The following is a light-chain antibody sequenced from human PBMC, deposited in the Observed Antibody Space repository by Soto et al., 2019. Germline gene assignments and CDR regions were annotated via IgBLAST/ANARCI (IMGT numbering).Light chain of an antibody. CDR2: DAS. CDR3: QQRSNWPPLFT. CDR1: QSVSSY. Sequence: EIVLTQSPATLSLSPGERATLSCRASQSVSSYLAWYQQKPGQAPRLLIYDASNRATGIPARFSGSGSGTDLTVTMSSLEPEDFAVYYCQQRSNWPPLFTFGPGTKVDIK. J-gene: IGKJ3*01. V-gene: IGKV3-11*01.